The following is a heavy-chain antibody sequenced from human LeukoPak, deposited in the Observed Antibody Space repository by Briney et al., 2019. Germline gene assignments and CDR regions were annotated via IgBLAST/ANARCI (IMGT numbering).Heavy chain of an antibody. CDR2: ISAYNGNT. V-gene: IGHV1-18*01. CDR1: GYTFTSYG. J-gene: IGHJ4*02. Sequence: ASVKVSCKASGYTFTSYGISWVRQAPGQGLEWMGWISAYNGNTNYAQKLQGRVTMTTDTSTSTAYMELRSLRSDDTAMYYCARDSNIYYYDSSGYYYYFDYWGQGTLVTVSS. CDR3: ARDSNIYYYDSSGYYYYFDY. D-gene: IGHD3-22*01.